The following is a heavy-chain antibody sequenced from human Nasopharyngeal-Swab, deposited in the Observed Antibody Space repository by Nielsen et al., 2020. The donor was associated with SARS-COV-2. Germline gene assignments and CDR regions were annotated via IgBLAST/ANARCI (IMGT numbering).Heavy chain of an antibody. J-gene: IGHJ6*02. D-gene: IGHD3-3*01. Sequence: ASVKVSCKASGYTFTNYAINWVRQAPGQGLEWMGWININTGNPTYAQGFTGRFVFSLYTSVSTSYLQITILKAEDTAVYSCARGQTSVAFWKRHFDYNRVDVWGQGTTVTVSS. CDR1: GYTFTNYA. CDR2: ININTGNP. V-gene: IGHV7-4-1*02. CDR3: ARGQTSVAFWKRHFDYNRVDV.